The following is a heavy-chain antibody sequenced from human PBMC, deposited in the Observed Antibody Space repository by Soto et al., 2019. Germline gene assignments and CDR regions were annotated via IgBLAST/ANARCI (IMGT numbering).Heavy chain of an antibody. CDR3: ATSDGGNSGFDY. Sequence: ASVKVSCKASGGTFSSYAISWVRQAPGQGLEWMGGIIPIFGTANYAQKFQGRVTITADKSTSTAYMELSSLRSEDAAVYYCATSDGGNSGFDYWGQGTLVTVSS. J-gene: IGHJ4*02. V-gene: IGHV1-69*06. CDR2: IIPIFGTA. D-gene: IGHD2-21*02. CDR1: GGTFSSYA.